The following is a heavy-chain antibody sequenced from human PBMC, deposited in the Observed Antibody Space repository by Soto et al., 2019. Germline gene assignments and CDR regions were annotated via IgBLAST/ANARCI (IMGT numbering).Heavy chain of an antibody. Sequence: GSLRLSCAASGFSVRTNYMSWVRQAPGKGLDWVSVFESGGSIYYADSVKGRFIISRDYAKNTVDLQMNSLRAEDTAVYYCAKGSVGQQLVTPFDYWGQGTLVTVSS. CDR1: GFSVRTNY. CDR2: FESGGSI. D-gene: IGHD6-13*01. V-gene: IGHV3-53*01. CDR3: AKGSVGQQLVTPFDY. J-gene: IGHJ4*02.